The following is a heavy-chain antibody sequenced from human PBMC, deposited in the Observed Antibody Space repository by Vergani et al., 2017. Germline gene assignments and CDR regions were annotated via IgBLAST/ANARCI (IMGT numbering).Heavy chain of an antibody. CDR1: GFTLSNYD. Sequence: QVQLVESGGGEVQRGGSLRLSCPTSGFTLSNYDMQWIRQGRGKGLEFVAFIQFDGSNQYYADSVKGRFTLSRDFSKNTLYLQMNSLRTDDTATYYCAKHFRGWGIDYWGQGTQVIVSS. J-gene: IGHJ4*02. D-gene: IGHD3-16*01. V-gene: IGHV3-30*02. CDR3: AKHFRGWGIDY. CDR2: IQFDGSNQ.